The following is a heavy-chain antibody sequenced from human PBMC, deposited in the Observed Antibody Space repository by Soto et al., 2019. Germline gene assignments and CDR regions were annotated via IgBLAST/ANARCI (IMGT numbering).Heavy chain of an antibody. Sequence: PSQTFSLTCAISGDSVSSNSAAWNWIRQSSSRGLEWLGRTYFRSKWYTGYAPSVKSRITINPDTSKNQFSLQLTSVTPEDTAVYYCTDRDVQYWGQGTLVTVSS. V-gene: IGHV6-1*01. CDR3: TDRDVQY. CDR2: TYFRSKWYT. J-gene: IGHJ4*02. CDR1: GDSVSSNSAA.